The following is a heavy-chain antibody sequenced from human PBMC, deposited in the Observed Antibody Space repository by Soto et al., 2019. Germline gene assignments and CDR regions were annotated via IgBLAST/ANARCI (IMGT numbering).Heavy chain of an antibody. V-gene: IGHV1-18*01. CDR2: INGYTGNT. D-gene: IGHD3-16*01. CDR1: GYTFTSYG. Sequence: QVQLVQSGAEVKKPGASVKVSCKASGYTFTSYGLSWVRQAPGQGLEWMGWINGYTGNTNYAQKFQGRVTMTTDTSTNTAYLDLWTLISDDTAVYYCARSWVTGKGGIDVWGKGTTVTVSS. J-gene: IGHJ6*04. CDR3: ARSWVTGKGGIDV.